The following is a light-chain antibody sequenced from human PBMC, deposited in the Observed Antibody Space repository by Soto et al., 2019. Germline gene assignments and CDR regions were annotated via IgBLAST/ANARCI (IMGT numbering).Light chain of an antibody. Sequence: DIQMTQSPSSLSASVGDRVTITCRASQGINNFLAWFQQKPGQAPKSLIYSSSTLQSGVPSRFSGSGSGTDFTLTISSLQPEDFATYYCQQYKSYPRTFGQGTKVKVK. V-gene: IGKV1-16*01. CDR1: QGINNF. CDR2: SSS. CDR3: QQYKSYPRT. J-gene: IGKJ1*01.